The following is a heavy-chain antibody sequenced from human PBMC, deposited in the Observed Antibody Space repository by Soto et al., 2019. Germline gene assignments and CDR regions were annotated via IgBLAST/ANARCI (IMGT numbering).Heavy chain of an antibody. V-gene: IGHV5-51*01. J-gene: IGHJ3*02. CDR2: IHPSDSET. CDR3: ARRVETTSMWAYDI. CDR1: EYIFTNFW. Sequence: LGETLKISCKTSEYIFTNFWIGWVRQMPGKGLEWMGSIHPSDSETRYSPSFQGQVTISGDKSIFTAYLQWSSLKASDTAIYYCARRVETTSMWAYDIWGQGTMVAVPS. D-gene: IGHD1-1*01.